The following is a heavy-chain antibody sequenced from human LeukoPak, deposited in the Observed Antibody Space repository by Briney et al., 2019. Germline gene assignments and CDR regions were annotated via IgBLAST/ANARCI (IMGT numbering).Heavy chain of an antibody. Sequence: GGSLRLSCAASGFTFDDYAMHWVRQAPGKGLEWVSGISWNSGSIGYADSVKGRFTISRDNAKNPLYLQMNSLRAEDTALYYCAKDMSVAGKDGMDVWGQGTTVTVSS. CDR3: AKDMSVAGKDGMDV. V-gene: IGHV3-9*01. D-gene: IGHD6-19*01. CDR1: GFTFDDYA. CDR2: ISWNSGSI. J-gene: IGHJ6*02.